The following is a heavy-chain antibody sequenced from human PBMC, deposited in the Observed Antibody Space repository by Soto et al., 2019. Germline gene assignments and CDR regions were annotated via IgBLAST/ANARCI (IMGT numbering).Heavy chain of an antibody. V-gene: IGHV4-30-4*01. D-gene: IGHD4-17*01. Sequence: QVQLQESGPGLVKPSQTLSLTCTVSGGSLSSGDYYWSWIRQPPGKGLEWIGYMYNSGTTDYNPSLKSRVTISVDTSKNQFSLRVNSVTAADTAVYYCARAPPSTMTRPEFFQHWGQGTLVTVSS. CDR2: MYNSGTT. CDR3: ARAPPSTMTRPEFFQH. J-gene: IGHJ1*01. CDR1: GGSLSSGDYY.